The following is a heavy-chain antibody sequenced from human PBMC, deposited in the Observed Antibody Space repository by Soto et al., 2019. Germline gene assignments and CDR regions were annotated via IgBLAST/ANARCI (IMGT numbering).Heavy chain of an antibody. Sequence: EVQLVESGGGLVQPGGSLRLSCAASGFTFSSYWMHWVRQAPGKGLVWVSRINSDGSSTSYADSVKGRFTISRDNAKNXLYLQRNSLRAEDTAVYYCARILLWADPSGDAFDIWGQGTMVTVSS. CDR2: INSDGSST. CDR3: ARILLWADPSGDAFDI. V-gene: IGHV3-74*01. CDR1: GFTFSSYW. D-gene: IGHD3-10*01. J-gene: IGHJ3*02.